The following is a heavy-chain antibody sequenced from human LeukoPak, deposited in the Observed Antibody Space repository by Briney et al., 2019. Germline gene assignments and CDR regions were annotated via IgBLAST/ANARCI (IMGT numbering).Heavy chain of an antibody. D-gene: IGHD6-13*01. V-gene: IGHV3-23*01. CDR2: ISGSGGST. J-gene: IGHJ6*02. CDR3: AKAGNYYYGMDV. CDR1: GFTFSSYA. Sequence: GGSLRLSYAASGFTFSSYAMSWVRQAPGKGLEWVSAISGSGGSTYYADSVKGRFTISRDNSKNTLYLQMNSLRAEDTAVYYCAKAGNYYYGMDVWGQGTTVTVSS.